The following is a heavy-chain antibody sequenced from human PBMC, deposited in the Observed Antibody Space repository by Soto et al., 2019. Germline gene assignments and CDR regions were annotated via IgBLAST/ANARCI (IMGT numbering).Heavy chain of an antibody. V-gene: IGHV3-15*01. CDR3: TTDLYCGGDCYSVDY. CDR1: GFTFSNAW. D-gene: IGHD2-21*02. J-gene: IGHJ4*02. CDR2: IKSKTDGGTT. Sequence: EVQLLESGGGLVQPGGSLRLSCAASGFTFSNAWMSWVRQAPGKGLEWVGRIKSKTDGGTTDYAAPVKGRFTISRDDSKNTLYLQMNSLKTEDTAVYYCTTDLYCGGDCYSVDYWGQGTLVTVSS.